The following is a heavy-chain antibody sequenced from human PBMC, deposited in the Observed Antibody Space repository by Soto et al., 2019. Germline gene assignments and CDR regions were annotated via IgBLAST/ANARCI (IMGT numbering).Heavy chain of an antibody. Sequence: QVQLVQSGDEVKKPGASVKVSCKASGYIFVNYGIAWVRQAPGQGLEWMGWISPYTGNTHSATKVQGRLTMVTDTSTGTAYLVLGSLTSDETAVYYCGMVDNYVTPTPQDVWAHGTTVTVSS. D-gene: IGHD3-16*01. CDR1: GYIFVNYG. J-gene: IGHJ6*02. V-gene: IGHV1-18*01. CDR3: GMVDNYVTPTPQDV. CDR2: ISPYTGNT.